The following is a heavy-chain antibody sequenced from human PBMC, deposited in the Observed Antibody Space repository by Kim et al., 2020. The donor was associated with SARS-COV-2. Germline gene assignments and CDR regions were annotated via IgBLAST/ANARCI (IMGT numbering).Heavy chain of an antibody. V-gene: IGHV4-59*08. Sequence: SETLSLTCTVSGGSISSYYWSWIRQPPGKGLEWIGDIYYSGSTNYNPSLKSRVTISVDTSNNHFSLKLISVTAADTTVYYCSRHAGVWCKDYWGLGTLVT. CDR3: SRHAGVWCKDY. CDR2: IYYSGST. CDR1: GGSISSYY. J-gene: IGHJ4*02. D-gene: IGHD2-8*02.